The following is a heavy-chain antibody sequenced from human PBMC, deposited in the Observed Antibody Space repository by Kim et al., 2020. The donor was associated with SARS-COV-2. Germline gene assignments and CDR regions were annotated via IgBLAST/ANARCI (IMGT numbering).Heavy chain of an antibody. CDR3: ARRGVTGRLLDY. D-gene: IGHD2-21*02. Sequence: GGSLRLSCTASGVSFTTYWMHWVRQVPGKGLEWVSLINNGGTTSNYADFVKGRFAISRDNLKATLYLRMTSLRGEDTGVYFCARRGVTGRLLDYWGQGTLVTVSS. CDR2: INNGGTTS. V-gene: IGHV3-74*01. J-gene: IGHJ4*02. CDR1: GVSFTTYW.